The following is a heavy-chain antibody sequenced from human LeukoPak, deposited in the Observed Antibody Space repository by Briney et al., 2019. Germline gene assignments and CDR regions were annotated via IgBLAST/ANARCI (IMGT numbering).Heavy chain of an antibody. Sequence: GGSLRLSCAASGFTVSSNFMSWVRQAPGKGLEWVSVIYSGGSTYYADSVKGRFTISRDNSKNTLYLQMNSLRAEDTAVYYCASTLWGFGYFDYWGQGTLVTVSS. CDR3: ASTLWGFGYFDY. V-gene: IGHV3-53*01. CDR2: IYSGGST. J-gene: IGHJ4*02. CDR1: GFTVSSNF. D-gene: IGHD3-16*01.